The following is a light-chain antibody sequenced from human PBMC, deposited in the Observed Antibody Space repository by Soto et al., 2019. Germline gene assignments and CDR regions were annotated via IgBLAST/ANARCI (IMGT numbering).Light chain of an antibody. V-gene: IGKV3D-20*01. Sequence: EIGLTQSPATLSLSPGERATLSCGASQSVRRSDVAWFQQKPGLAPRLLIYDASSRATGIPDRFRGSGSGTDFTLTISGLEPEDFAVYYCQQYGSSPFTFGPGTKVDIK. CDR3: QQYGSSPFT. CDR1: QSVRRSD. CDR2: DAS. J-gene: IGKJ3*01.